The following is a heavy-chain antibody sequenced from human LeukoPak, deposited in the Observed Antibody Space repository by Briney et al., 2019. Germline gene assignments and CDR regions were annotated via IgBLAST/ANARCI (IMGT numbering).Heavy chain of an antibody. CDR3: ARGRHVTGSGSSDTKRNFDY. CDR2: ISAYNGNT. CDR1: GYTFTSYG. D-gene: IGHD3-10*01. Sequence: GASVKVSCKASGYTFTSYGISWVRQAPGQGLEWMGWISAYNGNTNYAQKLQGRVTMTTDTSTSTAYMELSSLRSEDTAVYYCARGRHVTGSGSSDTKRNFDYWGQGTLVTVSS. V-gene: IGHV1-18*01. J-gene: IGHJ4*02.